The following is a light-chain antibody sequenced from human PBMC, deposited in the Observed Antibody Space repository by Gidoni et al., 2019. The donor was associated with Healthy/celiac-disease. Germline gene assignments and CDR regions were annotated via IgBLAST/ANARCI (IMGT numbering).Light chain of an antibody. CDR2: DAS. CDR1: PSASIY. J-gene: IGKJ4*01. CDR3: QQRSNWPPLT. Sequence: IVFTQSPAALSLSPGERATLSCRAIPSASIYLAWYHQNPGQAPRLLIYDASNRAAGIPARFSGSGSGTDFTLTISILEAEDFAVYYCQQRSNWPPLTFGGGTKVEIK. V-gene: IGKV3-11*01.